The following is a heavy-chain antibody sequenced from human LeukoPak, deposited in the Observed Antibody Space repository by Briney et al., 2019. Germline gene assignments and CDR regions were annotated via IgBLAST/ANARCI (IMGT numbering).Heavy chain of an antibody. D-gene: IGHD3-16*01. V-gene: IGHV4-59*08. CDR1: GGSISSYY. CDR3: ASTMGHDAFDI. J-gene: IGHJ3*02. CDR2: IYYSGST. Sequence: PSETLSLTRTVSGGSISSYYWSWIRQPPGQGLEWIGYIYYSGSTNYNPSLKSQVTISVDTSKNQFSLKLSSVTAADTAVYYCASTMGHDAFDIWGQGTMVTVSS.